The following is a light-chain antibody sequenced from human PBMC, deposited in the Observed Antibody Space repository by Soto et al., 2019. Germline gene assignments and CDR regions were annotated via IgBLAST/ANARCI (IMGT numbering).Light chain of an antibody. CDR2: EVS. Sequence: QSVLTQPPSASGSPGQSVTISCTGTSSDVGGYNSVSWYQQHPGKAPKLMIYEVSRRPSGVPERFSGSKSGNTASLTVSGLHAEDEADYYCSSYAGSNNVLFGGGTKLTVL. CDR1: SSDVGGYNS. CDR3: SSYAGSNNVL. V-gene: IGLV2-8*01. J-gene: IGLJ2*01.